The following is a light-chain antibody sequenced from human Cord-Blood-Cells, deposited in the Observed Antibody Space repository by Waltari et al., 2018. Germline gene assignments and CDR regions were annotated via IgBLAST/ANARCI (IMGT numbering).Light chain of an antibody. CDR2: AAS. CDR1: QGISNY. J-gene: IGKJ1*01. Sequence: DIQMTQYPSSLSASVGDRVTITCRASQGISNYFAWYQQKPGKVPKLLYCAASTLQSGVPSRFSGSGSGTDFTLTISSLQPEDVATYYCQKYNSAPWTFGQGTKVEIK. V-gene: IGKV1-27*01. CDR3: QKYNSAPWT.